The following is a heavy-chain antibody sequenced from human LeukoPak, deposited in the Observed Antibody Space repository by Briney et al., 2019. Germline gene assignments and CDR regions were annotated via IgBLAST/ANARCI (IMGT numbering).Heavy chain of an antibody. J-gene: IGHJ4*02. D-gene: IGHD3-22*01. CDR3: AKRPRSKRDYYDSSGSSYYFDY. Sequence: HPGGSLRLSCAGSGFTFSTYAMSWVRQAPGKGLEWVSTIGDSGGSTYYADSVKGRFTISRDNSKNTLYLQMNSLRAEDTAVYYCAKRPRSKRDYYDSSGSSYYFDYWGQGTLVTVSS. CDR2: IGDSGGST. V-gene: IGHV3-23*01. CDR1: GFTFSTYA.